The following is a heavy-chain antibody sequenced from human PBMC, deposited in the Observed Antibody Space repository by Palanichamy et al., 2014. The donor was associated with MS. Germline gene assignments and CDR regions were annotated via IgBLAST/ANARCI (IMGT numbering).Heavy chain of an antibody. J-gene: IGHJ6*02. CDR2: IIPIFGTP. CDR1: GDTFSTYA. CDR3: ARGRIHYDILTGDYTPYNMDV. Sequence: QVQLVQSGAEVKKPGSSVKVSCKASGDTFSTYAISWVRQAPGQGLGWMGDIIPIFGTPNYAQKFQGRVTLTADESTSTVNMELSSLRSADTAMYYCARGRIHYDILTGDYTPYNMDVWGQGTTVTVSS. V-gene: IGHV1-69*01. D-gene: IGHD3-9*01.